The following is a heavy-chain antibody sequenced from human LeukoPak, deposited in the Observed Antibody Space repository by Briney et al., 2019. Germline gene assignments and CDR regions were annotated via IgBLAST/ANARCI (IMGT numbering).Heavy chain of an antibody. D-gene: IGHD4-17*01. CDR1: GGSFSGSI. CDR3: VRSKSGTYGWFDP. V-gene: IGHV4-59*01. J-gene: IGHJ5*02. Sequence: MPSETLSLTCAVYGGSFSGSIWSWIRQPPGKGLEWIGYIYYSGTTNYNPSLKSRVTISVDTSKNQFSLKVNSVTAADTAVYYCVRSKSGTYGWFDPWGQGTLVTVSS. CDR2: IYYSGTT.